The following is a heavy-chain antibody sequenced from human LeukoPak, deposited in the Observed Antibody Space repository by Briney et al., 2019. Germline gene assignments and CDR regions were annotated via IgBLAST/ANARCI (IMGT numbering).Heavy chain of an antibody. CDR3: ATGPNREAFDS. V-gene: IGHV1-2*02. CDR1: GYTFTGYY. J-gene: IGHJ3*02. Sequence: ASVKVSCKASGYTFTGYYMHWVRQAPGQGLAWMGWINPNSGGTNYAQKFQGRVTMTRDTSISTAYMELSSLRSEDTAVYYCATGPNREAFDSWGQGTMVTVSS. CDR2: INPNSGGT. D-gene: IGHD1-26*01.